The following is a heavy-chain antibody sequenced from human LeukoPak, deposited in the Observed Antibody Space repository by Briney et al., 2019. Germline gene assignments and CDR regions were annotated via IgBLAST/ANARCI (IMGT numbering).Heavy chain of an antibody. J-gene: IGHJ4*02. CDR1: GFTFSNYE. CDR2: ISTDGTKT. Sequence: GGSLRLSCAASGFTFSNYEMNWVRQAPGKGLEWVSYISTDGTKTYYAGSVKGRFTISRDNAKNSLYLQMNSLRADDTAVYYCARETIDCGGDCYDYWGQGTQATVSS. D-gene: IGHD2-21*01. V-gene: IGHV3-48*03. CDR3: ARETIDCGGDCYDY.